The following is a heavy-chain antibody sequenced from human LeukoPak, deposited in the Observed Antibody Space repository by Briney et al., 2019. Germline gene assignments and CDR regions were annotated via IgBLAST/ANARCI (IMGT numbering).Heavy chain of an antibody. CDR2: ISWNSGSM. J-gene: IGHJ3*02. Sequence: PGRSLRLSCAASGFTFDDYAMHWVRQAPGKGLEWVSGISWNSGSMGYADSVKGRFTISRDNAKNSLYLQMNSLRAEDTALYYCAKDHSSGWYRYGFSAFDIWGQGTMVTVSS. CDR3: AKDHSSGWYRYGFSAFDI. D-gene: IGHD6-19*01. V-gene: IGHV3-9*01. CDR1: GFTFDDYA.